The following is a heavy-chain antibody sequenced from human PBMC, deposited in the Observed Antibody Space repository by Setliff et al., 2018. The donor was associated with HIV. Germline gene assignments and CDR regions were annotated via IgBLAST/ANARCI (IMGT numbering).Heavy chain of an antibody. CDR2: ISSTGRYI. J-gene: IGHJ4*02. Sequence: GGSLRLSCAAAGFTFSKAWMSWVRQAPGKGLGWVSSISSTGRYIYYADALGGRFTISRDNARNSLYLHIIDLGAEDTATYYCVRDAYGNSYFDYWGQGALVTVSS. CDR3: VRDAYGNSYFDY. V-gene: IGHV3-21*01. CDR1: GFTFSKAW. D-gene: IGHD4-17*01.